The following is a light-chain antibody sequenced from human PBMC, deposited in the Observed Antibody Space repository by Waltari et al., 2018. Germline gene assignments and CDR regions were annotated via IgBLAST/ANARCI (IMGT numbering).Light chain of an antibody. V-gene: IGLV2-8*01. Sequence: QSALTPPPSASGSSGQSVTISCTGTSSDVGGHNYVSWYQQHPGKAPRLMIAAVSKRPSGVPDRFSGSKSGNTASLTVSGLQAEDEADYYCSSYAGSNNLVFGGGTKLTVL. J-gene: IGLJ2*01. CDR3: SSYAGSNNLV. CDR2: AVS. CDR1: SSDVGGHNY.